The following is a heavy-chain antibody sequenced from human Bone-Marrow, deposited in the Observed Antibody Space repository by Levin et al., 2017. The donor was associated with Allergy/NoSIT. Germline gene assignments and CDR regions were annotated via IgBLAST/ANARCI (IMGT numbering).Heavy chain of an antibody. Sequence: ASVKVSCKTSGYTFSNNAMHWVRQAPGQRPEWMGWIKGNTGNTKYSQKFQGRVTITRDTSATTVYMELSSLRSEDTAVYYCAREGPPYYHFYMDVWGKGTTVTVSS. J-gene: IGHJ6*03. CDR2: IKGNTGNT. CDR1: GYTFSNNA. CDR3: AREGPPYYHFYMDV. V-gene: IGHV1-3*01.